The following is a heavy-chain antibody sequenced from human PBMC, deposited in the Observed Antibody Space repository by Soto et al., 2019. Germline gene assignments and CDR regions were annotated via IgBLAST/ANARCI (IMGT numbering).Heavy chain of an antibody. CDR2: IYWDDDK. CDR1: GFSLSTSGVG. D-gene: IGHD7-27*01. Sequence: QITLKESGPTLVKPTQTLTLTCTFSGFSLSTSGVGVGWIRQPPGKALEWLALIYWDDDKRYSASLKSRLTITKDTSKSQVVLTMTNMGPVYTATYYCAHRLESGFDYWGLGTLVTVSS. CDR3: AHRLESGFDY. J-gene: IGHJ4*02. V-gene: IGHV2-5*02.